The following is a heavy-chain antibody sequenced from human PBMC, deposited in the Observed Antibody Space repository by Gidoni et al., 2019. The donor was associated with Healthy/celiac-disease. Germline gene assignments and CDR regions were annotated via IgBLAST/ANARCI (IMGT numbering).Heavy chain of an antibody. CDR1: GYTFTSDY. CDR2: INPSGGST. J-gene: IGHJ4*02. CDR3: ARSRSSGWYPPSFDY. D-gene: IGHD6-19*01. Sequence: QVQLVQSGAEVKKPGASVKVSCKASGYTFTSDYMHWVRQAPGQGLEWMGIINPSGGSTSYAQKFQGRVTMTRDTSTSTVYMELSSLRSEDTAVYYCARSRSSGWYPPSFDYWGQGTLVTVSS. V-gene: IGHV1-46*01.